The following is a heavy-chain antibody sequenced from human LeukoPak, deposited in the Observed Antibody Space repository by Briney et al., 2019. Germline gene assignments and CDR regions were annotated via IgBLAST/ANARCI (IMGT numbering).Heavy chain of an antibody. D-gene: IGHD2-15*01. J-gene: IGHJ4*02. CDR1: AFTVSRYW. Sequence: GRSLRLSCAASAFTVSRYWMHWVRHAPGEWLVWVSRINSDGSSTNYADSVKGRFTISRDHAKNTLYLKMNSLRAEDTAVSYCATSTYCSGGSCYSRTFQYWGQGTLVTVSS. CDR2: INSDGSST. CDR3: ATSTYCSGGSCYSRTFQY. V-gene: IGHV3-74*01.